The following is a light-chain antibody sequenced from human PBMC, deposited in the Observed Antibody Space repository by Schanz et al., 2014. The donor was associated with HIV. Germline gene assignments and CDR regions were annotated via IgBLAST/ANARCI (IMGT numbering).Light chain of an antibody. Sequence: QSVLTQPPSASGSPGQSVTISCTGTSSDVGGYNYVSWYQQHPGKAPKLMIFDVSNRPSGVSIRFSGSKSGNTASLTISGLQAEDEADYYCSSYTSSSYCVFGTGTKLTVL. CDR3: SSYTSSSYCV. CDR1: SSDVGGYNY. CDR2: DVS. J-gene: IGLJ1*01. V-gene: IGLV2-14*03.